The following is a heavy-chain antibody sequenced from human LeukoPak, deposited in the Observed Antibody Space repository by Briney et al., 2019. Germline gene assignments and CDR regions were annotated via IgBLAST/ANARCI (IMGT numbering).Heavy chain of an antibody. D-gene: IGHD3-22*01. CDR1: GFTFTISA. CDR2: IVVGSGNT. J-gene: IGHJ3*02. Sequence: SVKVSFKASGFTFTISAMQWGRQARGQRRERIGWIVVGSGNTNYTQKLRERVTITRERTTRTDYIELRRLREEEAGVYYCATAQGVYYYDSSGYYYDAFDIWGQGTMATVSA. CDR3: ATAQGVYYYDSSGYYYDAFDI. V-gene: IGHV1-58*02.